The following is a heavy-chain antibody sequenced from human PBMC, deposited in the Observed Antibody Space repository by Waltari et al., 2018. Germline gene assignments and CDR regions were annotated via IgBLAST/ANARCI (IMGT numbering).Heavy chain of an antibody. CDR1: GFTFSIYK. CDR2: IGSGTSYI. J-gene: IGHJ4*02. V-gene: IGHV3-21*02. Sequence: EIQLVESGGGLVKPGGSLRLSCAASGFTFSIYKMSWVRQAPGNVLEWGPIIGSGTSYIYYADSVKGRFTISRDNGKNSLYLQMNSLKVEDTAVYYCARAWDDFDYWGQGALVTVSS. CDR3: ARAWDDFDY. D-gene: IGHD1-26*01.